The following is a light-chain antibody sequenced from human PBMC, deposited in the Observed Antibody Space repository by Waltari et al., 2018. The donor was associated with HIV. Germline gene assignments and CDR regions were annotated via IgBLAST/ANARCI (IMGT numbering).Light chain of an antibody. J-gene: IGKJ1*01. Sequence: EVVLTQSPLALPATLGQPASISCRSSQSLAYSDGNTHLNWFQQRPGQSPRRLIYKVSNRDSGVPDRFSGSGSGTDFTLKISRVEAEDVGFYYCMQGTHWPPSWTFGQGTKVEIK. CDR2: KVS. CDR3: MQGTHWPPSWT. V-gene: IGKV2-30*01. CDR1: QSLAYSDGNTH.